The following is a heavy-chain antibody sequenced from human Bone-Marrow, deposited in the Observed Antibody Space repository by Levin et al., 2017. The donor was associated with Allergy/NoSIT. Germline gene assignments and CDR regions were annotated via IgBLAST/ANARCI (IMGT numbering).Heavy chain of an antibody. CDR3: ARDPAYYASSGWGYFDY. V-gene: IGHV3-30-3*01. D-gene: IGHD3-22*01. Sequence: GESLKISCAASGLTLRGYAMHWVRQAPGKGLEWVAVISYDGSNKYSADSVKGRFTISRENSKNTVYLQMNSLRVEDTAVYYCARDPAYYASSGWGYFDYWGQGTLVTVSS. CDR2: ISYDGSNK. CDR1: GLTLRGYA. J-gene: IGHJ4*02.